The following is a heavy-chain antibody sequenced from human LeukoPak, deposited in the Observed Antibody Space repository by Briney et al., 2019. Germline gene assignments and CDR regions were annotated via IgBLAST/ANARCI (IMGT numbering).Heavy chain of an antibody. D-gene: IGHD6-13*01. CDR3: ARQAYSSSWPNYYYYMDV. Sequence: PSETLSLTCTASGGSISSYYWSWIRQAPGKGLEWIGYIYYSGSTNYNASLKSRVTISVDTSKNQFSLKLSSVTAADTAVYYCARQAYSSSWPNYYYYMDVWGKGTTVTVSS. CDR2: IYYSGST. CDR1: GGSISSYY. V-gene: IGHV4-59*01. J-gene: IGHJ6*03.